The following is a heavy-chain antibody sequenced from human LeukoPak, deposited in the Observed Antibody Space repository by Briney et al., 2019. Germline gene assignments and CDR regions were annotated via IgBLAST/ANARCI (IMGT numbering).Heavy chain of an antibody. CDR3: ATASTWQTRNFDH. D-gene: IGHD6-13*01. V-gene: IGHV3-23*01. CDR1: GFTFSSYV. Sequence: GGSLRLSCAASGFTFSSYVMRWVRQAPGKGLEWVSSISGSGGSTDYSDSVKGRFTSSRDNSKNTLYLQMNSLRAEDTAVYYCATASTWQTRNFDHWGQGTLVTVSS. CDR2: ISGSGGST. J-gene: IGHJ4*02.